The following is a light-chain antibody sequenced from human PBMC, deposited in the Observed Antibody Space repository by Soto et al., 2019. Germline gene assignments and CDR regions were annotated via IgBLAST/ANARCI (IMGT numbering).Light chain of an antibody. V-gene: IGKV3-11*01. CDR1: QSVSRF. J-gene: IGKJ4*01. Sequence: EIVLTQSPATLSLSPGEGAALSCRASQSVSRFLAWYQQKPGQAPRLLIYGASNRATGIPTRFSGSGSGTDFTLTISSLEAEDFALYYCHLRSTWPLTFGGGTKVEIK. CDR2: GAS. CDR3: HLRSTWPLT.